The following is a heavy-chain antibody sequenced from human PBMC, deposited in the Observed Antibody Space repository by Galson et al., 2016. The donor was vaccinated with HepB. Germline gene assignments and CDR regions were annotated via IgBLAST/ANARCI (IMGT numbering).Heavy chain of an antibody. CDR3: TKGRGQYVPASRYFDL. CDR1: GFTFSNYW. Sequence: SLRLSCAASGFTFSNYWMHWVRQVPGKGLVWVSRMNGDGSDTTYADSVKGRFTISRDNAKNTLYLQMNSLRAEDTALYFCTKGRGQYVPASRYFDLWGRGTLVTVSS. J-gene: IGHJ2*01. CDR2: MNGDGSDT. V-gene: IGHV3-74*01. D-gene: IGHD1-26*01.